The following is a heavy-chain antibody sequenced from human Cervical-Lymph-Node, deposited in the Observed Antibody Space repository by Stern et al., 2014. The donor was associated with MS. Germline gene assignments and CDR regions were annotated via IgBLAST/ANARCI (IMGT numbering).Heavy chain of an antibody. CDR2: SSYRGTNE. J-gene: IGHJ4*02. D-gene: IGHD1-14*01. CDR3: VRAVDNRGY. CDR1: GFSLSSYG. V-gene: IGHV3-30*03. Sequence: EQLVESGGGVVQPGRSLRLSCAASGFSLSSYGMHWVRQAPGTGPEWLAVSSYRGTNEIYADSVKGRFTISRDNSKNTLYLEMNSLRANDTAIYYCVRAVDNRGYWCQVTLVTVSS.